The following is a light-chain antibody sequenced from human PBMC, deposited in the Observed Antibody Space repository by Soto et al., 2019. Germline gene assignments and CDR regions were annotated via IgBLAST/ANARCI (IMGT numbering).Light chain of an antibody. CDR1: HIINNNY. CDR3: QQYGSSIT. V-gene: IGKV3-20*01. J-gene: IGKJ5*01. Sequence: EIVLTQSPGTLSLSPGEGALLSCMASHIINNNYLAWYQQKPGQAPRLLTYGASSRATGIPDRFSGGGSGTDFTLTVTRLEPEDFAVYYCQQYGSSITFGQGTRLEI. CDR2: GAS.